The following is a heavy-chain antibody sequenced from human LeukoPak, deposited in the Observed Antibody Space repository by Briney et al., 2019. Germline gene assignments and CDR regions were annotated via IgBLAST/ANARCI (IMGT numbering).Heavy chain of an antibody. CDR1: GFTLSSYG. Sequence: GGSLRLSCATSGFTLSSYGVHWVRQAPGKGLEWVSYISSASNTIYYADSVKGRFTISRDNAKNSLYLQMNSLRAEDTAMYYCARDGWFGDYNWFDPWGQGTLVTVSS. CDR3: ARDGWFGDYNWFDP. V-gene: IGHV3-48*01. J-gene: IGHJ5*02. D-gene: IGHD3-10*01. CDR2: ISSASNTI.